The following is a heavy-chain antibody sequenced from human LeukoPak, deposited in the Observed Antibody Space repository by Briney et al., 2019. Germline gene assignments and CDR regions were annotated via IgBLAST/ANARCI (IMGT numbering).Heavy chain of an antibody. J-gene: IGHJ5*02. CDR3: ARGLVPAAICWWFDP. V-gene: IGHV1-18*01. CDR2: ISAYNGNT. CDR1: RYTFTSYG. Sequence: GASVKVSCKDSRYTFTSYGIRWVRQAPGQGLEWMGWISAYNGNTNYAQKLQGRVTMTTDTSTSTAYMELRSLRSDDTAVYYCARGLVPAAICWWFDPWGQGTLVTVSS. D-gene: IGHD2-2*02.